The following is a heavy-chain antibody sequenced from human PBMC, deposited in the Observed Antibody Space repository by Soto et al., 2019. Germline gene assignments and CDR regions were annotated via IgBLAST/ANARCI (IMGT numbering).Heavy chain of an antibody. V-gene: IGHV2-5*02. CDR3: SQGGSASYYGMDV. CDR1: GLSLTTSGVG. D-gene: IGHD3-10*01. CDR2: IYWDNDK. J-gene: IGHJ6*02. Sequence: QITLKESGPTLVKPTQTLTLTCTFSGLSLTTSGVGVSWIRQPPGKALEGLAVIYWDNDKRFSPSLKTRLTITRDTSKNQVIITMTNMDPVETGKYYCSQGGSASYYGMDVWGQGTTVTVSS.